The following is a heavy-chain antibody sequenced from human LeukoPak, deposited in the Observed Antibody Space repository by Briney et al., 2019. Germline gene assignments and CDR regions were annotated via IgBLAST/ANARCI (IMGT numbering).Heavy chain of an antibody. V-gene: IGHV1-8*01. CDR3: ARVLAGSGWYDVFDI. J-gene: IGHJ3*02. CDR2: MNPNSGNT. CDR1: GYTFTSYD. Sequence: ASVKVSCKASGYTFTSYDINWVRQAPGQGPEWMGWMNPNSGNTGYAQKFQGRVTMTRNTSISTAYMELSSLRSEDTAVYYCARVLAGSGWYDVFDIWAQGTMVTVSS. D-gene: IGHD6-19*01.